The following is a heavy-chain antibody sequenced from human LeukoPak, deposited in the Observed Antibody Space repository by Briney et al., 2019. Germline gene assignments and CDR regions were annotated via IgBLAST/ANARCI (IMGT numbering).Heavy chain of an antibody. J-gene: IGHJ4*02. CDR2: IYYSGST. CDR1: GGSISSGDYY. Sequence: SQTLSLTCTVSGGSISSGDYYWSWIRQPPGKGLEWIGYIYYSGSTNYNPSLKSRVTISVDTSKNQFSLKLSSVTAADTAVYYCASYDSSGTLSGYFDYWGQGTLVTVSS. CDR3: ASYDSSGTLSGYFDY. V-gene: IGHV4-30-4*01. D-gene: IGHD3-22*01.